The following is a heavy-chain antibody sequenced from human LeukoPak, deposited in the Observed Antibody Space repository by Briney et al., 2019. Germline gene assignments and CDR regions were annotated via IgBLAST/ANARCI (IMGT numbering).Heavy chain of an antibody. V-gene: IGHV1-18*01. CDR2: ISGYNGNT. D-gene: IGHD3-10*01. Sequence: ASVKVSFKASVYTFVSYGVTWVRQAPGQGLEWMGWISGYNGNTNLAQKFQGRVSLTTDTSATTAYMEQRSLTSDDTAAYYCAKDHSGSGSVHFEHWGQGTLVTVSS. J-gene: IGHJ4*02. CDR1: VYTFVSYG. CDR3: AKDHSGSGSVHFEH.